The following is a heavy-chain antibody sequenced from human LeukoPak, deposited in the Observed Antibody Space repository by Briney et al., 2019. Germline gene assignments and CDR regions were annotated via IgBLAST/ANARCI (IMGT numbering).Heavy chain of an antibody. Sequence: SETLSLTCTVSGGSISSYYWSWIRQPPGEGLEWIGYIFYSGSTSYNPSLKSRVTISGDTSKNQFSLKLSSVTAADTAVYYCARHGYDISTGHNWFDPWGQGTLVTVSS. CDR2: IFYSGST. D-gene: IGHD3-9*01. V-gene: IGHV4-59*08. CDR1: GGSISSYY. CDR3: ARHGYDISTGHNWFDP. J-gene: IGHJ5*02.